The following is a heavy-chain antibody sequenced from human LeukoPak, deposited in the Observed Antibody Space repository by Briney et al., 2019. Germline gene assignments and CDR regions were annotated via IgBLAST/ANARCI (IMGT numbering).Heavy chain of an antibody. V-gene: IGHV4-39*01. CDR2: IYYSGST. Sequence: SETLSLTCTVSGGSISSSSYYWGWIRQPPGKGLEWIVSIYYSGSTYYNPSLKSRVTISVDTSKNQFSLKLSSVTAADTAVYYCARRSALRDYYDSSGYYDFPFDYWGQGTLVTVSS. J-gene: IGHJ4*02. CDR3: ARRSALRDYYDSSGYYDFPFDY. CDR1: GGSISSSSYY. D-gene: IGHD3-22*01.